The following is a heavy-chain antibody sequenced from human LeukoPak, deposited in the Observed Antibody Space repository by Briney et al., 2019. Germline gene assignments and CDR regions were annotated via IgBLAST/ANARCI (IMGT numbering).Heavy chain of an antibody. CDR3: ARDPDHFGELPFIGSWFDP. V-gene: IGHV4-61*01. CDR1: GDSISSDNYY. CDR2: IYYSGST. J-gene: IGHJ5*02. D-gene: IGHD3-16*02. Sequence: PSETLSLTCTVSGDSISSDNYYWSWIRQPPGKGLEWIGHIYYSGSTNYNPSLKSRVTISVDTSKNQFSLQLNSVTPEDTAVYYCARDPDHFGELPFIGSWFDPWGQGTLVTVSS.